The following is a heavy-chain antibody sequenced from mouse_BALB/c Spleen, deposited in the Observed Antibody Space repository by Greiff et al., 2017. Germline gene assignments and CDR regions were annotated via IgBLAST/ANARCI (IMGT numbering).Heavy chain of an antibody. CDR2: ISTYYGDA. CDR1: GYTFTDYA. Sequence: QVHVKQSGAELVKPGVSVKISCKGSGYTFTDYAMHWVKQSHAKSLEWIGVISTYYGDASYNQKFKGKATMTVDKSSSTAYMELARLTSEDSAIYYCARGLRLYFDYWGQGTTLTVSS. CDR3: ARGLRLYFDY. J-gene: IGHJ2*01. V-gene: IGHV1S137*01. D-gene: IGHD1-2*01.